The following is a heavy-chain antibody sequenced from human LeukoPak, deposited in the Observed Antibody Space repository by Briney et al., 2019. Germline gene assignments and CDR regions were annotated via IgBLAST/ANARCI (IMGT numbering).Heavy chain of an antibody. CDR3: ARAYSSGWGNYYYMDV. CDR1: GYTFTGYY. CDR2: INPNSGGT. Sequence: PEASVKVSCKASGYTFTGYYMHWVRQAPGQGLEWMGWINPNSGGTNYAQKFQGRVTMTRDTSISTAYMELSRLRSDDTAVYYCARAYSSGWGNYYYMDVWGKGTTVTISS. J-gene: IGHJ6*03. D-gene: IGHD6-19*01. V-gene: IGHV1-2*02.